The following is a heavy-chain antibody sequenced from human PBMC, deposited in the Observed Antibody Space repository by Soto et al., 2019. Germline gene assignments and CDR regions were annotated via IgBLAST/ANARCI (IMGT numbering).Heavy chain of an antibody. CDR2: INAGGTSI. CDR1: GFSFSSYW. V-gene: IGHV3-74*01. D-gene: IGHD2-2*01. J-gene: IGHJ4*02. CDR3: ARDYLVVPHRVIDY. Sequence: PGGSLRLSCVGSGFSFSSYWVHWVRQPPGKGLEWVSRINAGGTSISYADSVKGRFTISRDNSKNTLYLQMNSLRAEDTAVYYCARDYLVVPHRVIDYWGQGTLVTVSS.